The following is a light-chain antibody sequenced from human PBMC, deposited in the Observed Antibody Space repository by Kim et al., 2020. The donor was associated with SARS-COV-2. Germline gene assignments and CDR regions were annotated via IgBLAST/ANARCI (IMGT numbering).Light chain of an antibody. J-gene: IGLJ3*02. CDR3: QSPDSSATYRV. Sequence: SYELTQPPSVSVSPGQKARITCSGDELPRQYSYWYQQKPGQAPVLVIYKDTERPSGIPERFSGSSSGTTVTLTISGVQAEDEADYYCQSPDSSATYRVFGGGTQLTVL. CDR2: KDT. CDR1: ELPRQY. V-gene: IGLV3-25*03.